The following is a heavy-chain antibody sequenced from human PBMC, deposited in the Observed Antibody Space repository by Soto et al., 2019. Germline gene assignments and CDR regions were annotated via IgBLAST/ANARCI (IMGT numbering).Heavy chain of an antibody. V-gene: IGHV3-9*01. CDR3: AKDSHGSGSLNGMDV. CDR1: GFTFDDYA. J-gene: IGHJ6*02. D-gene: IGHD3-10*01. Sequence: LRLSCAASGFTFDDYAMHWVRQAPGKGLEWVSGISWNSGSIGYADSVKGRFTISRDNAKNSLYLQMNSLRAEDTALYYCAKDSHGSGSLNGMDVWGQGTTVTVSS. CDR2: ISWNSGSI.